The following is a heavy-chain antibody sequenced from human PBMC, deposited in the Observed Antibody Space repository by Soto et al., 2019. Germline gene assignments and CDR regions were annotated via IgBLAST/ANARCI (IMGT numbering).Heavy chain of an antibody. D-gene: IGHD6-19*01. Sequence: SETLSLTCGVSGGTIRSPDWWTWVRQPPGKGLEWIGEIFQSGSTIYTPSLESRVTISVDKSKNQFSLTLTSVTAADTAVYFCARGRGRYSSGWSWFDPWGQGSLVTVSS. V-gene: IGHV4-4*02. CDR1: GGTIRSPDW. CDR3: ARGRGRYSSGWSWFDP. CDR2: IFQSGST. J-gene: IGHJ5*02.